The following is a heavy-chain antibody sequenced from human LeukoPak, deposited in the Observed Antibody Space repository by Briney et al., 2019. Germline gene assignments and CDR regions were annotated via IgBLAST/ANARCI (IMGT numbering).Heavy chain of an antibody. D-gene: IGHD5-12*01. CDR1: GGSFSGYY. CDR2: INHSGST. Sequence: SETLSLTCAVYGGSFSGYYWSWIRQPPGKGLEWIGEINHSGSTNYNPSLKSRVTISVDTSKNQFSLKLSSVTAADTAVYYCARKRVIVATLRARRSPLFDIWGQGTMVTVSS. CDR3: ARKRVIVATLRARRSPLFDI. J-gene: IGHJ3*02. V-gene: IGHV4-34*01.